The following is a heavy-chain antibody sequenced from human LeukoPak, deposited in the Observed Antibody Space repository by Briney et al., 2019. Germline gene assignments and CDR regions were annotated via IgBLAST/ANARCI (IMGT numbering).Heavy chain of an antibody. V-gene: IGHV3-23*01. D-gene: IGHD6-19*01. Sequence: GGSLRLSCATSGFTFSTYWMTWVRQAPGKGLEWVSAISGSGGSTYYADSVKGRFTISRDNSKNTLYLQMNSLRAEDTAVYYCYSSGWSHLFDYWGQGTLVTVSS. CDR3: YSSGWSHLFDY. CDR2: ISGSGGST. CDR1: GFTFSTYW. J-gene: IGHJ4*02.